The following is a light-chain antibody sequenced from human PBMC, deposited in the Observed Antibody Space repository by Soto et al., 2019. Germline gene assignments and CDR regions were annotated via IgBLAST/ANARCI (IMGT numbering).Light chain of an antibody. CDR1: RGISSY. V-gene: IGKV1-9*01. Sequence: DIQLTQSPSFLSASVGGRVTITCRASRGISSYLAWSQQKPGKPPKLLIYEESTLQSGVPSRFSGSGSGTDFTLTISSLKPEDFASYYCLQDYTYTWTCGQGTNV. CDR3: LQDYTYTWT. CDR2: EES. J-gene: IGKJ1*01.